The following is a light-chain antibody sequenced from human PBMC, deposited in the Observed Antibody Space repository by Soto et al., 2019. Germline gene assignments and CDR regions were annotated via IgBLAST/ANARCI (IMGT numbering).Light chain of an antibody. Sequence: QSVLTQPPPVSGAPGQRVTISCTGGSSNIGTGYDVHWYKQLPGTAPKLLIYANINRPSGVPDRCSGSKSGTSASLAITGLQAEDEADYYCQTYDSSLSGYVFGTGTKVTVL. CDR3: QTYDSSLSGYV. V-gene: IGLV1-40*01. J-gene: IGLJ1*01. CDR1: SSNIGTGYD. CDR2: ANI.